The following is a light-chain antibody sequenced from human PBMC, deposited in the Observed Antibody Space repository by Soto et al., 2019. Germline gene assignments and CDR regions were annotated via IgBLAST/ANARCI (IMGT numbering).Light chain of an antibody. CDR1: QTVNSPY. CDR2: GAS. J-gene: IGKJ3*01. V-gene: IGKV3-20*01. CDR3: YQHATSPPT. Sequence: EIVLTQSPGTLSLSPGERGTLSCRTSQTVNSPYLAWYQQKPGQAPRLLISGASTRATGIPDRFSVSGSGTEFTLTISRLESEDFAVYYCYQHATSPPTFGHGTKVDVK.